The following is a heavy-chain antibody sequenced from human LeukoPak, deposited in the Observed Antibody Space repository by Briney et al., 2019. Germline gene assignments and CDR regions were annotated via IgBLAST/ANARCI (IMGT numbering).Heavy chain of an antibody. CDR3: ARGSRGLRFPYYYYYYMDV. CDR1: GGTFSSYA. CDR2: INPNSGGT. J-gene: IGHJ6*03. Sequence: GASVKVSCKASGGTFSSYASSWVRQAPGQGLEWMGWINPNSGGTNYAQKFQGRVTMTRDTSISTAYMELSRLRSEDTAVYYCARGSRGLRFPYYYYYYMDVWGKGTTVTVSS. V-gene: IGHV1-2*02. D-gene: IGHD5-12*01.